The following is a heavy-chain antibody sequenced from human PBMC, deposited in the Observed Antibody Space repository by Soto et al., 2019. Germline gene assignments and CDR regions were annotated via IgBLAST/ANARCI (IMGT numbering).Heavy chain of an antibody. D-gene: IGHD3-16*01. CDR3: ARVCCCYDCFAQGGAFDI. CDR1: GFSFSDYY. Sequence: QVQLVESGGGLVKPGGSLRLSCAASGFSFSDYYMSWIRQAPGKGLEWVSHISSSGSTINYADSVKGRFSISRDNAKNSLYMQMNSLRADDTAVYYCARVCCCYDCFAQGGAFDIWGQGTMGTVSS. CDR2: ISSSGSTI. J-gene: IGHJ3*02. V-gene: IGHV3-11*01.